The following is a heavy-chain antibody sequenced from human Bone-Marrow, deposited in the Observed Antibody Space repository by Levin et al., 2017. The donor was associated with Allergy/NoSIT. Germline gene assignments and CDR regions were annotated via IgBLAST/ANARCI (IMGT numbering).Heavy chain of an antibody. V-gene: IGHV3-30*18. CDR3: AKVAAGTGGWFDP. CDR1: GFTFSSYG. Sequence: PGESLKISCAASGFTFSSYGMHWVRQAPGKGLEWVAVISYDGSNKYYADSVKGRFTISRDNSKNTLYLQMNSLRAEDTAVYYCAKVAAGTGGWFDPWGQGTLVTVSS. J-gene: IGHJ5*02. D-gene: IGHD6-13*01. CDR2: ISYDGSNK.